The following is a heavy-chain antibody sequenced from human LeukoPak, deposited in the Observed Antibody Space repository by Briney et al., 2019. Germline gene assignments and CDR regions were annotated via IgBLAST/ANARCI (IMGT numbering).Heavy chain of an antibody. CDR2: IYYSGST. V-gene: IGHV4-39*01. CDR3: ARHCSSTSCYGY. CDR1: GGSISSSSYY. Sequence: SETLSLTCTVSGGSISSSSYYWGWIRHPPGKGLEWIGSIYYSGSTYYNPSLKSRVTISVDTSKNQFSLKLSSVTAADTAVYYCARHCSSTSCYGYWGQGTLVTVSS. J-gene: IGHJ4*02. D-gene: IGHD2-2*01.